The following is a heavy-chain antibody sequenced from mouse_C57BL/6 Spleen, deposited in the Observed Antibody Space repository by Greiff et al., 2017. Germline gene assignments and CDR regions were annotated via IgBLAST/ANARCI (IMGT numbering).Heavy chain of an antibody. CDR1: GFTFSSYG. J-gene: IGHJ3*01. D-gene: IGHD1-1*01. V-gene: IGHV5-6*02. CDR2: ISSGGSYT. Sequence: EVKLVESGGDLVKPGGSLKLSCAASGFTFSSYGMSWVRQTPDKRLEWVATISSGGSYTYYPDSVKGRFTISRDNAKNTLYLQMSSLKSEDTAMYYCARHYYYGSSPPWFAYWGQGTLVTVSA. CDR3: ARHYYYGSSPPWFAY.